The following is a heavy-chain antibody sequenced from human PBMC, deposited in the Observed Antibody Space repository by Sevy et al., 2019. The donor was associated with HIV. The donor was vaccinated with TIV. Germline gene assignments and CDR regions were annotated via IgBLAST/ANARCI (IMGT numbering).Heavy chain of an antibody. D-gene: IGHD2-2*01. CDR1: GFTFSDYY. CDR3: ARGGDIVVVPAAFMDV. J-gene: IGHJ6*02. Sequence: GGSLRLSCAASGFTFSDYYMSRIRQAPGKGLEWVSYISSSSSYTNYADSVKGRFTISRDNAKNSLYLQMNSLRAEDTAVYYCARGGDIVVVPAAFMDVWGQGTTVTVSS. V-gene: IGHV3-11*06. CDR2: ISSSSSYT.